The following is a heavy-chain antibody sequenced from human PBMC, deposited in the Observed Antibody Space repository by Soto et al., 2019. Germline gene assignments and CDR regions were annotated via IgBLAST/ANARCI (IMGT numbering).Heavy chain of an antibody. CDR1: GFTVSSNY. CDR3: ARDPLYYYGSGSYEYYGMDV. V-gene: IGHV3-53*01. CDR2: IYSGGST. D-gene: IGHD3-10*01. J-gene: IGHJ6*02. Sequence: EGSLRLSCAASGFTVSSNYMSWVRQAPGKGLEWVSVIYSGGSTYYADSVKGRFTISRDNSKNTLYLQMNSLRAEDTAVYYCARDPLYYYGSGSYEYYGMDVWGQGTTVTVS.